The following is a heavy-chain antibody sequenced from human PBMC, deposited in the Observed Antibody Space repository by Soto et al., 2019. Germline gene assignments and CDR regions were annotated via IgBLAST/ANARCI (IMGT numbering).Heavy chain of an antibody. CDR1: GGSFSGYH. CDR2: INHSGNT. CDR3: ARGVRCSGGSCYGGILKYYFDY. D-gene: IGHD2-15*01. J-gene: IGHJ4*02. Sequence: QVQLQQWGAGLLKPSETLSHTCAVYGGSFSGYHWSWIRQPPGKGLEWIGEINHSGNTNYNPSLKHRVTISVDTSNNQFSLRLSSVTAADTAVYYCARGVRCSGGSCYGGILKYYFDYWGQGALVTISS. V-gene: IGHV4-34*01.